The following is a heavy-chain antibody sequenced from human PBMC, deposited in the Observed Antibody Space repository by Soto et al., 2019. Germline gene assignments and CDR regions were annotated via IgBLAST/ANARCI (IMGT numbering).Heavy chain of an antibody. CDR3: ARGGVSTRTFDY. D-gene: IGHD3-3*01. CDR1: GYNFAVYW. CDR2: IYPSDSDT. V-gene: IGHV5-51*01. J-gene: IGHJ4*02. Sequence: GESLKISCKGAGYNFAVYWIAWVRQMPGKGLELMGIIYPSDSDTRYRPSFQGQVTISADKSISSAYLQWSSLRASDTAMYYCARGGVSTRTFDYWGQGTPVTVSS.